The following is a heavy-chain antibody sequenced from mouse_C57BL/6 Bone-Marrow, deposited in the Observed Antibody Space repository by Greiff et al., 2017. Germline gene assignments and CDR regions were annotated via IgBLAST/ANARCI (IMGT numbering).Heavy chain of an antibody. V-gene: IGHV14-4*01. CDR2: IDPENGDT. Sequence: DVQLQESGAELVRPGASVKLSCTASGFNIKDDYMHWVKQRPEQGLEWIGWIDPENGDTEYASKFQGKATITADTSSNTAYLQLSSLTSEDTAVYYCTHDGYYGDYWGQGTTLTVSS. J-gene: IGHJ2*01. CDR3: THDGYYGDY. CDR1: GFNIKDDY. D-gene: IGHD2-3*01.